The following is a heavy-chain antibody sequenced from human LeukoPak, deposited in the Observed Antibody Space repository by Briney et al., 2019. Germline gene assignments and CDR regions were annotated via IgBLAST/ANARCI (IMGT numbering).Heavy chain of an antibody. CDR3: GRGTPYYFDSSGYSAEHFHH. V-gene: IGHV4-59*01. D-gene: IGHD3-22*01. CDR1: GGSISSYY. Sequence: SETLSLTCTVSGGSISSYYWSWIRQPPGKGLEWIGYIYYSGSTNYNPSLKSRVTISVDTSKNQFSLKLSSVTAADTAVYYCGRGTPYYFDSSGYSAEHFHHWGQGTLVTVSS. J-gene: IGHJ1*01. CDR2: IYYSGST.